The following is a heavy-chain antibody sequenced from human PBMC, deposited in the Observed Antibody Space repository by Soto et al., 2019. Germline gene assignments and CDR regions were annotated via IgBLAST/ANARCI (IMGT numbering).Heavy chain of an antibody. V-gene: IGHV3-23*01. CDR1: GFIFSDYA. J-gene: IGHJ5*01. CDR3: AKDAVPFNGQWDWFDS. Sequence: GGSLRLSCAASGFIFSDYAMTWVRQAPGKGLEWVSGIGGGGSDTYYVESVKGRFTISRDNSKNTLYLQMNSLRAEDTALYYCAKDAVPFNGQWDWFDSWGQGTLVTVSS. CDR2: IGGGGSDT. D-gene: IGHD6-19*01.